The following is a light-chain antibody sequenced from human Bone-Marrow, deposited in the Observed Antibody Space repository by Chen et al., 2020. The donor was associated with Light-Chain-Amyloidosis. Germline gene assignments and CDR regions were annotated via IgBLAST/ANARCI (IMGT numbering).Light chain of an antibody. Sequence: QSALTQPASVSGSPGQSITISCPGTSHEVGNYHLGSWYQQYPGKAPKLIIYGVTKRPSGVSDRFSGSKSGNTAALTISGLQAGDEANYYCSSYTSSSTLLFSGGTKLTVL. CDR1: SHEVGNYHL. CDR2: GVT. V-gene: IGLV2-14*02. J-gene: IGLJ2*01. CDR3: SSYTSSSTLL.